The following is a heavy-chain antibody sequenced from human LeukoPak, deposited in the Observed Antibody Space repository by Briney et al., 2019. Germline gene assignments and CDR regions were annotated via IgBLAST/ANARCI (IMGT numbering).Heavy chain of an antibody. CDR2: ISSSSSYI. V-gene: IGHV3-21*01. D-gene: IGHD1-7*01. Sequence: GGSLRLSCAASGFTFNSYSMNWVRQAPGKGLEWVSSISSSSSYIYYADSVKGRFTISRDNAKNSLYLQMNNLRAEDTAVYYCARDSHWNLVRNFDYWGQGTLVTVSS. J-gene: IGHJ4*02. CDR3: ARDSHWNLVRNFDY. CDR1: GFTFNSYS.